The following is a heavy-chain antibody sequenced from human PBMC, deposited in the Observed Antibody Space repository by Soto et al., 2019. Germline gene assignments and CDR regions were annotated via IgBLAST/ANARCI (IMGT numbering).Heavy chain of an antibody. V-gene: IGHV4-30-2*01. D-gene: IGHD2-15*01. CDR2: IYHSGST. CDR1: GGSISSGGYS. J-gene: IGHJ3*02. CDR3: ARDAPYCSGGSCYGAFDI. Sequence: QLQLQESGSGLVKPSQTLSLTCAVSGGSISSGGYSWSWIRQPPGKGLEGIGYIYHSGSTYYNPSLKSRVTISVDRSKNQFSLKLSSVTAADTAVYYCARDAPYCSGGSCYGAFDIWGQGTMVTVSS.